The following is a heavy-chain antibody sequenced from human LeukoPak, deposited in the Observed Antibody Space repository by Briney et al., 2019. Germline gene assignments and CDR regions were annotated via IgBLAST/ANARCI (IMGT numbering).Heavy chain of an antibody. CDR2: IYYSGST. D-gene: IGHD3-10*01. Sequence: PSETLSLTCTVSGGSISSYYWSWIRQPPGKGLEWIGYIYYSGSTNYNPSLKSRVTISVDTSKNQFSLKLSSVTAADTAVYYCARVGPGDHGYYYYYYMDVWGKGTTVTISS. V-gene: IGHV4-59*01. CDR3: ARVGPGDHGYYYYYYMDV. CDR1: GGSISSYY. J-gene: IGHJ6*03.